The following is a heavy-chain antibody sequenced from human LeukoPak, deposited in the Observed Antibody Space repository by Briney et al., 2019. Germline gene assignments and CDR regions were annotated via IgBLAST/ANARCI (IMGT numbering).Heavy chain of an antibody. D-gene: IGHD3-10*01. V-gene: IGHV4-59*01. Sequence: SETLSLTCTVSGGSISSYYWSWIRQPPGKGLEWIGYIYYSGSTNYNPPLKSRVTMSVDTSKNQFSLKLSSVTAADTAVYYCARDPDASGAGYWGQGTLVTVSS. CDR3: ARDPDASGAGY. CDR2: IYYSGST. J-gene: IGHJ4*02. CDR1: GGSISSYY.